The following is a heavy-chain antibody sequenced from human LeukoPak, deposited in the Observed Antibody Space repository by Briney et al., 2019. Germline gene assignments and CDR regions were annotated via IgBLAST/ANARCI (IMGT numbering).Heavy chain of an antibody. J-gene: IGHJ4*02. Sequence: GGSLRLSCAASGFTFSSYGMHWVRQAPGKGLEWVAFIRYDGSNKYYADSVKGRFTISRDNSKNTLCLQMNSLRAEDTAVYYCARRYSGSYYFDYWGQGTLVTASS. CDR2: IRYDGSNK. CDR1: GFTFSSYG. CDR3: ARRYSGSYYFDY. D-gene: IGHD1-26*01. V-gene: IGHV3-30*02.